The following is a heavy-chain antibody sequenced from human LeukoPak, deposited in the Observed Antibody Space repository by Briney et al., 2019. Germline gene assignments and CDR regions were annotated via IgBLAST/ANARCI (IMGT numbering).Heavy chain of an antibody. CDR3: ARSPHNWNGEDYYYYMDV. V-gene: IGHV3-23*01. J-gene: IGHJ6*03. D-gene: IGHD1-1*01. CDR2: ISDSGGST. Sequence: PGGSLRLSCAASGFTFSSYTMNWVRQAPGKGLEWVSVISDSGGSTYYTDSVKGRFTISRDNSKNTLYLQMNSLRAEDTAVYYCARSPHNWNGEDYYYYMDVWGKGTTVTVSS. CDR1: GFTFSSYT.